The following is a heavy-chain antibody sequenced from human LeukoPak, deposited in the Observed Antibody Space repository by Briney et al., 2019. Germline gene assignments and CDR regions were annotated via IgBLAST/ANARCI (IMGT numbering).Heavy chain of an antibody. J-gene: IGHJ4*02. CDR2: ISYDGSNK. D-gene: IGHD2-15*01. CDR1: GFTFSSYA. Sequence: GGSLTLSCAASGFTFSSYAMHWVRQAPGKGLEWVAVISYDGSNKYYADSVKGRFTISRDNSKNTLYLQMNSLRAEDTAVYYCARDAVVAAVYRSGIDYWGQGTLVTVSS. V-gene: IGHV3-30-3*01. CDR3: ARDAVVAAVYRSGIDY.